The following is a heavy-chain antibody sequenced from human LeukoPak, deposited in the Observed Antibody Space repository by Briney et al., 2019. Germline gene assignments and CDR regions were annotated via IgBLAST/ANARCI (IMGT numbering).Heavy chain of an antibody. D-gene: IGHD1-20*01. V-gene: IGHV1-8*01. Sequence: ASVKVSCKASGYTFTSYDINWVRQATGQGLEWMGWVNPNSGNTGYAQKFQGRVTMTRNTSISTAYMELSSLRSEDTAVYYCARRRRYNWNYCDYWGQGTLVTVSS. CDR1: GYTFTSYD. CDR2: VNPNSGNT. CDR3: ARRRRYNWNYCDY. J-gene: IGHJ4*02.